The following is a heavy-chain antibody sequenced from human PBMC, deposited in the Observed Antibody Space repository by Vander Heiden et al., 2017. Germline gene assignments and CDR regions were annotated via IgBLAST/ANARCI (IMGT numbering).Heavy chain of an antibody. D-gene: IGHD6-13*01. V-gene: IGHV3-15*01. CDR1: GFTFSNAW. CDR3: TTDFQIAAALDY. Sequence: EVQLVESGGGLVKPGGYLRLSCAASGFTFSNAWMSWVRQAPGKGLEWVGRIKSKTDGGTTDYAAPVKGRFTISRDDSKNTLYLQMNSLKTEDTAVYYCTTDFQIAAALDYWGQGTLVTVSS. CDR2: IKSKTDGGTT. J-gene: IGHJ4*02.